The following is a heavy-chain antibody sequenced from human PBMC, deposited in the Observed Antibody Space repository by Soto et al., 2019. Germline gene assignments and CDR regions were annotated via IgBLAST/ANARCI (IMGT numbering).Heavy chain of an antibody. CDR3: ARKIDKYYSYGIDV. CDR1: GGSVAIYTYY. CDR2: VYYSGST. Sequence: SETLSLTCTVSGGSVAIYTYYWTWIRQPPGKGLEWIGNVYYSGSTNYNPSLKSRVTISVDTSKNQFFLKLRSVTAADTAVYYCARKIDKYYSYGIDVWGQGTTVTVS. J-gene: IGHJ6*02. V-gene: IGHV4-61*01. D-gene: IGHD3-9*01.